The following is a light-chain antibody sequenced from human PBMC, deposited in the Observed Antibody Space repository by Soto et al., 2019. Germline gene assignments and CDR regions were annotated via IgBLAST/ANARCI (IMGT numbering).Light chain of an antibody. CDR1: SSDVGNYNL. V-gene: IGLV2-23*01. CDR3: SSYVGSSTVL. CDR2: EGS. Sequence: QSALTQPASVSGSPGQSITISCTGTSSDVGNYNLVSWYQQHPGKAPKLMIYEGSKRPSGVSNRFSGSKSGNTASLTISGLQAEDEADYYCSSYVGSSTVLFGGGTQLPVL. J-gene: IGLJ2*01.